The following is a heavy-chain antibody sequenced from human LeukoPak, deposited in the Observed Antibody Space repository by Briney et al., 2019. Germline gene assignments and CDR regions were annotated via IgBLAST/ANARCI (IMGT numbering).Heavy chain of an antibody. V-gene: IGHV1-18*01. CDR1: GYTFTSYG. J-gene: IGHJ6*03. Sequence: ASVKVSCKXSGYTFTSYGISWVRQAPGQGLEWMGWISAYNGNTNYSQKLQGRVTMTTDTSTSTAYMELRSLRSDDTAVYYCARGVGYYYYYYMDVWGKGTTVTVSS. CDR3: ARGVGYYYYYYMDV. D-gene: IGHD1-26*01. CDR2: ISAYNGNT.